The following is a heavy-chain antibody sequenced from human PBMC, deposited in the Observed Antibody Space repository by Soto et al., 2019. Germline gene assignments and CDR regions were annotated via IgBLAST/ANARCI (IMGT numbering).Heavy chain of an antibody. CDR1: GFSLSNARMG. Sequence: QVTLKESGPVLVKPTETLTLTCTVTGFSLSNARMGVSWIRQPPGKALEWLAHIFSNDEKSYSTSLKSRLTISKDTSKSQVVLTMTNMDPVDTATYYCARSSIAVADYNWFDPWGQGTLVTVSS. CDR2: IFSNDEK. D-gene: IGHD6-19*01. CDR3: ARSSIAVADYNWFDP. V-gene: IGHV2-26*01. J-gene: IGHJ5*02.